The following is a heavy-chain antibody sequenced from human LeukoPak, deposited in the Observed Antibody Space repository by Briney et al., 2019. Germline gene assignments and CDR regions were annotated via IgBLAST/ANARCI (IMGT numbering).Heavy chain of an antibody. CDR1: GFTFGDYA. CDR3: TRDLRVATILNY. V-gene: IGHV3-49*04. D-gene: IGHD5-12*01. CDR2: IRSKAYGGTT. Sequence: PGGSLRLSCTASGFTFGDYAMSWVRQAPGKGLEWVGFIRSKAYGGTTEYAASVKGRFTISRDDSKSIAYLQMNSLKTEDTTVYYCTRDLRVATILNYWGQGTLVTVSS. J-gene: IGHJ4*02.